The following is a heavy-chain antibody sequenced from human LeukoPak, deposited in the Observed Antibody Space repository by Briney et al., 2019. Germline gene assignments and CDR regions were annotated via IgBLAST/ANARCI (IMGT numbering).Heavy chain of an antibody. V-gene: IGHV3-30*03. Sequence: PGRSLRLSCAASGFTSSNYGMHWVRQAPGKGLEWVAIISYDGSNKYYADSVKGRFTISRDNSKNSLYLQMNSLRVEDTAVYYCARGGIAARFAYWGQGTLVTVSS. J-gene: IGHJ4*02. D-gene: IGHD6-6*01. CDR3: ARGGIAARFAY. CDR2: ISYDGSNK. CDR1: GFTSSNYG.